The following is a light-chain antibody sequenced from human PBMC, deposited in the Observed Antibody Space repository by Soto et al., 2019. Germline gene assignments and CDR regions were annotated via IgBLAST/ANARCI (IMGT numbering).Light chain of an antibody. CDR1: QSVLFSSNNKKY. CDR3: HQYYSTPPT. V-gene: IGKV4-1*01. CDR2: WAS. Sequence: DIVMTQSPEFLAVSLGERATINCRSSQSVLFSSNNKKYLAWYQQKPGQPLKPLIYWASTRQSGVPDRFSGSRAGTDFTLTISSLQAEDVAVYYCHQYYSTPPTFGQGTKVEI. J-gene: IGKJ1*01.